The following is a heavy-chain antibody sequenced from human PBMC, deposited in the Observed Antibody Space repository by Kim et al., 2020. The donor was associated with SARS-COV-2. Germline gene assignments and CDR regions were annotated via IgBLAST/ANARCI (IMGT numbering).Heavy chain of an antibody. D-gene: IGHD3-16*01. J-gene: IGHJ4*02. V-gene: IGHV3-30*02. CDR3: AKNAMITFGGLDY. Sequence: YYADSVKGRFTISRDNSKNTLYLQMNSLRAEDTAVYYCAKNAMITFGGLDYWGQGTLVTVSS.